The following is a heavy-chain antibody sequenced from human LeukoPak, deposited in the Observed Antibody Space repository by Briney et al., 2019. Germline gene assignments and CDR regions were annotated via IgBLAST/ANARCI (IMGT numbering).Heavy chain of an antibody. CDR3: ARKDPRDAFDI. Sequence: GGSLRLSCAASGFTFSSYSMSWVRQAPGKGLEWVSSISSSSSYIYYADSVKGRFTISRDNAKNSLYLQMNSLRAEDTAVYYCARKDPRDAFDIWGQGTMVTVSS. J-gene: IGHJ3*02. CDR1: GFTFSSYS. V-gene: IGHV3-21*01. D-gene: IGHD2-15*01. CDR2: ISSSSSYI.